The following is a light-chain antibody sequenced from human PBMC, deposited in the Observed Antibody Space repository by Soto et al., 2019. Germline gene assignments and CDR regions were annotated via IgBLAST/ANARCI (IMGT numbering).Light chain of an antibody. CDR3: QQYNNWPWT. CDR2: GTS. V-gene: IGKV3-20*01. Sequence: EIVLTQSPGTPSLSPGERATLSCRASQSVSSSSLAWYQQKPGQAPRLLISGTSSRATGIPDRFSGSGSRTDFTLTISRLEPEDFAVYFCQQYNNWPWTFGQGTKVDIK. J-gene: IGKJ1*01. CDR1: QSVSSSS.